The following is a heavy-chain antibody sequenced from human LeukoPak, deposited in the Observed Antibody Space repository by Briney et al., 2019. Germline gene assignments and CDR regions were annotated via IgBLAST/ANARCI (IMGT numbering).Heavy chain of an antibody. Sequence: PGGSLRLSCAASGFTFDDYGMSWVRQAPGKGLEWVSGITGGGTTYYADSVKGRVTISRDNSKNTLYLQMNSLRAEDTAVYYCAKDQKRGYSYGYLFYYYYMDVWGKETTVTISS. CDR3: AKDQKRGYSYGYLFYYYYMDV. J-gene: IGHJ6*03. CDR1: GFTFDDYG. V-gene: IGHV3-23*01. D-gene: IGHD5-18*01. CDR2: ITGGGTT.